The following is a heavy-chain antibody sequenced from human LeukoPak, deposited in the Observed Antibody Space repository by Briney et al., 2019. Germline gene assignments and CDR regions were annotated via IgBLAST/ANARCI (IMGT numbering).Heavy chain of an antibody. Sequence: GGSLRLSCAASGFTFSSYAMSWVRQAPGKGLEWVSAISGSGGSTYYADSVKGRFTISRDNSKNTLYLQMNSLKTEDTAVYYCTTAEKYYYGSGSPSLDYWGQGTLVTVSS. CDR1: GFTFSSYA. CDR2: ISGSGGST. CDR3: TTAEKYYYGSGSPSLDY. J-gene: IGHJ4*02. V-gene: IGHV3-23*01. D-gene: IGHD3-10*01.